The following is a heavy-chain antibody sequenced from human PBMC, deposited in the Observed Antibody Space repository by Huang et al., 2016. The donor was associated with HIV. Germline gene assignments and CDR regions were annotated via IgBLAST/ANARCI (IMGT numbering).Heavy chain of an antibody. D-gene: IGHD3-16*01. J-gene: IGHJ4*02. CDR3: TRLWHPLSEFDH. V-gene: IGHV3-7*01. Sequence: VPLVESGGGLVQPGGSLRVSCEASGFTFTTSWMSWVRQAPGSGLDWVANIMPDGSEKYYVGSVKGRFTISRDNAQKSLYLQMNSLRDDDTAVYYCTRLWHPLSEFDHWGQGTLVIVSS. CDR1: GFTFTTSW. CDR2: IMPDGSEK.